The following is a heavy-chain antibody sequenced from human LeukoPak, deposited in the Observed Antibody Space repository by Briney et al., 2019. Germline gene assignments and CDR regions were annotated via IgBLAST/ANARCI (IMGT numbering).Heavy chain of an antibody. CDR1: GGSFSGYY. V-gene: IGHV4-34*01. CDR2: INHSGST. Sequence: SETLSLTCAVYGGSFSGYYWSWIRQPPGKGLEWIGEINHSGSTNYNPSLKSRVTISVDTSKNQFSLKLSSVTAADTAVYYCARRGGSSSWYYYYYMDVWGKGTTVTVSS. J-gene: IGHJ6*03. CDR3: ARRGGSSSWYYYYYMDV. D-gene: IGHD6-13*01.